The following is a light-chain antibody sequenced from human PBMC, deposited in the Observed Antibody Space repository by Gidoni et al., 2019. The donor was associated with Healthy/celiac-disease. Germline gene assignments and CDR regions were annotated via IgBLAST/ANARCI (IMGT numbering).Light chain of an antibody. CDR3: QQYDNRPNT. CDR1: QDISNY. V-gene: IGKV1-33*01. CDR2: DAS. Sequence: DIHMTQSPSSLSASVGDRVTITCQASQDISNYLNWYQQKPGKAPKLLIYDASNLETGVPSRFSGSGSGTDFTFTISSLQPEDIATYYCQQYDNRPNTFGQGTRLEIK. J-gene: IGKJ5*01.